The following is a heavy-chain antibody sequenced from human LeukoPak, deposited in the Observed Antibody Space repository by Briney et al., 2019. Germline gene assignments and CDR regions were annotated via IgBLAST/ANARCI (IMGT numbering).Heavy chain of an antibody. CDR1: GFTFSSYA. V-gene: IGHV3-30-3*01. Sequence: GGSLRLSCAASGFTFSSYAMHWVRQAPGKGLEWVAVISYDGSNKYYADSVKGRFTISRDNSKNTLYLQMNSLRAEDTAVYYCAKDGTMATTPFDYWGQGTLVTVSS. D-gene: IGHD5-24*01. J-gene: IGHJ4*02. CDR3: AKDGTMATTPFDY. CDR2: ISYDGSNK.